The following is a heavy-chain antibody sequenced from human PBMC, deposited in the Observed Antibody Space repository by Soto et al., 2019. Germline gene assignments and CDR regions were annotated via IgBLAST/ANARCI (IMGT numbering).Heavy chain of an antibody. J-gene: IGHJ6*03. CDR3: ARQGWXGXXXGXXXXXXYXXG. V-gene: IGHV4-59*08. CDR1: GGSISSYY. Sequence: ETLSLTCTVSGGSISSYYWSWIRQPPGKGLEWIGYIYYSGSTNYNPSLKSRVTISVDTSKNQFSLKLSSVTAADTAVYYCARQGWXGXXXGXXXXXXYXXGWGKGTTVTVSS. D-gene: IGHD6-19*01. CDR2: IYYSGST.